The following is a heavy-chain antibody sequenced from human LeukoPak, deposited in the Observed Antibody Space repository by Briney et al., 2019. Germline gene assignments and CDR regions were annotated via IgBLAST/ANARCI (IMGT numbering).Heavy chain of an antibody. V-gene: IGHV1-2*02. CDR1: GYTFTGYY. CDR3: ASAYTRIVGATNYYYYGMDV. D-gene: IGHD1-26*01. J-gene: IGHJ6*02. Sequence: ASVKVSCKASGYTFTGYYMHWVRQAPGQGLEWMGWINPNSGGTNYAQKFQGRVTMTGDTSISTAYMELSRLRSDDPAVYYCASAYTRIVGATNYYYYGMDVWGQGTTVTVSS. CDR2: INPNSGGT.